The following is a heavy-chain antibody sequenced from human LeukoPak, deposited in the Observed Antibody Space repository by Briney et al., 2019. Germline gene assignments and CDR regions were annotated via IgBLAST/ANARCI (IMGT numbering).Heavy chain of an antibody. D-gene: IGHD3-3*01. CDR3: ARLADYDFWSGYGGDYYYGMDV. J-gene: IGHJ6*02. CDR1: GYTFTSYY. V-gene: IGHV1-46*01. CDR2: INPSGGST. Sequence: GASVKVSCKASGYTFTSYYMHWVRQAPGQGLEWMGIINPSGGSTSYAQKFQGRVTMTTDTSTSTAYMELRSLRSGDTAVYYCARLADYDFWSGYGGDYYYGMDVWGQGTTVAVSS.